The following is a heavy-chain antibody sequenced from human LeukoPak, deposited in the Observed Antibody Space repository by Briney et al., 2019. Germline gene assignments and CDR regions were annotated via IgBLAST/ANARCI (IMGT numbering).Heavy chain of an antibody. Sequence: PSETLSLTCTVSGGSISHYYWSWIRQPPGKGLEWIGYIYYSGSTKYNPSLKSQITISVDTSKNQFSLKLSSVTAADTAMYYCARAEIAAYFDYWGQGTLVTVSS. J-gene: IGHJ4*02. V-gene: IGHV4-59*08. D-gene: IGHD6-6*01. CDR3: ARAEIAAYFDY. CDR1: GGSISHYY. CDR2: IYYSGST.